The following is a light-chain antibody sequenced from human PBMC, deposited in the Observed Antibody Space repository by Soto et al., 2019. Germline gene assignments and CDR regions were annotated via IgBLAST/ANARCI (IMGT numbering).Light chain of an antibody. CDR1: QNVDSNY. CDR3: QQYAGSRT. CDR2: AAS. J-gene: IGKJ1*01. V-gene: IGKV3-20*01. Sequence: EIVLTQSPGTLSLSPGERATLSCRASQNVDSNYLAWYQQKPGQAPRIIIFAASGRATGIPDRFSGSGSGTDFTLTISRLEPEDFAVYYCQQYAGSRTFGQGTKVDIK.